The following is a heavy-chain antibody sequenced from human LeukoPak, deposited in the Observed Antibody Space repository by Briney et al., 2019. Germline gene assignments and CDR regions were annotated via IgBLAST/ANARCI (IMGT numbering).Heavy chain of an antibody. D-gene: IGHD3-22*01. V-gene: IGHV1-8*01. CDR1: GYTFTSYD. CDR3: ARGEFGAYYYDSSGYGYYYGMDV. Sequence: ASVKVSCKASGYTFTSYDINWVRQATGQGLEWMGWMNPNSGNTGYAQKFQGRVTMTRNTSISTAYMELSSLRSEDTAVYYCARGEFGAYYYDSSGYGYYYGMDVWGQGTTVTVSS. J-gene: IGHJ6*02. CDR2: MNPNSGNT.